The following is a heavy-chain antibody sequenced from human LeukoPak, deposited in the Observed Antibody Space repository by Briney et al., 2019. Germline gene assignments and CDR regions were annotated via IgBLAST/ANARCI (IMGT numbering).Heavy chain of an antibody. J-gene: IGHJ4*02. CDR2: ISSSSSYI. CDR3: ARETGIARVDY. Sequence: PGGSLRLSCAASGLTFSSYSMNWVRQAPGKGLEWVSSISSSSSYIYYADSVKGRFTISRDNAKNSLYLQMNSLRAEDTAVYYCARETGIARVDYWGQGTLVTVSS. CDR1: GLTFSSYS. D-gene: IGHD6-13*01. V-gene: IGHV3-21*01.